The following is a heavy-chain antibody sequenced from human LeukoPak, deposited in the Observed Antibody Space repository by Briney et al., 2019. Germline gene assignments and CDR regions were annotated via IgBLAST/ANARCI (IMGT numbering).Heavy chain of an antibody. CDR3: ARQGTYSSAIGMGY. CDR2: INPSGGST. Sequence: ASVKVSCKASGYTFNNHYMYWVRQAPGQGLEWMGVINPSGGSTSYAQKFQGRVTVTRDTSTRTVYMEVNSLRSEDTAVYYCARQGTYSSAIGMGYWGQGTLVTVSS. D-gene: IGHD6-19*01. J-gene: IGHJ4*02. V-gene: IGHV1-46*02. CDR1: GYTFNNHY.